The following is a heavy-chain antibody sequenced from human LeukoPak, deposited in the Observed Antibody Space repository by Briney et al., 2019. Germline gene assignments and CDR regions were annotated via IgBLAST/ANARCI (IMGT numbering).Heavy chain of an antibody. J-gene: IGHJ4*02. Sequence: PSETLSLTCTVSRGSISGSSYYWGWIRQPPGKGLEWIGSIYYSGSTYYNPSLKSRVTISVDTSKNQFSLKLNSVTATDTAVYYCARQGRIFYYFDYWGQGTLVTVSS. CDR2: IYYSGST. CDR1: RGSISGSSYY. CDR3: ARQGRIFYYFDY. D-gene: IGHD2/OR15-2a*01. V-gene: IGHV4-39*01.